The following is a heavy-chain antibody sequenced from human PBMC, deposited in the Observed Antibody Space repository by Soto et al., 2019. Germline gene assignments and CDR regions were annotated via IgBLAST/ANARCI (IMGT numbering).Heavy chain of an antibody. CDR2: ISYDGSNK. D-gene: IGHD5-12*01. Sequence: QVQLVESGGGVVQPGRSLRLSCAASGFTFSSYGMHWVRQAPGKGLEWVAVISYDGSNKHYADSVKGRFTISRDNSKNTLYLQMNSLRAEDTAVYYCAKDVGEMATISDYFDYWGQGTLVTVSS. CDR3: AKDVGEMATISDYFDY. V-gene: IGHV3-30*18. J-gene: IGHJ4*02. CDR1: GFTFSSYG.